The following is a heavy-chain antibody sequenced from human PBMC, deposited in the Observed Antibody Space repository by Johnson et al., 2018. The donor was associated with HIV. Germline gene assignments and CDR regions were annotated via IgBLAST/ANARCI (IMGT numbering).Heavy chain of an antibody. CDR3: ARDQTIQLWSDAFDI. CDR1: GFTFDDYA. V-gene: IGHV3-43D*03. D-gene: IGHD5-18*01. Sequence: VRLVESGGGVVQPGGSLRLSCAASGFTFDDYAMHWVRQAPGKGLEWVSLISWDGGSTYYADSVKGRFTISRDNSKNSLYLQMNSLRAEDTAVYYCARDQTIQLWSDAFDIWGQGTMVTVSS. CDR2: ISWDGGST. J-gene: IGHJ3*02.